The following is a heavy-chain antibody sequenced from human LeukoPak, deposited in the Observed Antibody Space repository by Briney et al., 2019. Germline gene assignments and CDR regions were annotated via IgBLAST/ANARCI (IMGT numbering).Heavy chain of an antibody. CDR3: TTGYYGGNSDFDY. D-gene: IGHD4-23*01. CDR2: IKSKTDGGTT. CDR1: GFTFSNAW. J-gene: IGHJ4*02. Sequence: MAGGSLRLSCAASGFTFSNAWMSWVRQAPGKGLEWVGRIKSKTDGGTTDYAAPVKGRFTISRDDSKNTVYLQMNSLKTEDTAVYYCTTGYYGGNSDFDYWGQGTLVTVSS. V-gene: IGHV3-15*01.